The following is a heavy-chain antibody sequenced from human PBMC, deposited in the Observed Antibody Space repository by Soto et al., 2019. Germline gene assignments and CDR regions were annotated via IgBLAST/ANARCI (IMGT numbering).Heavy chain of an antibody. Sequence: GGSVRLSCAASGFPFSSYSMNWVRQAPGKGLEWVSSISSSSSYIYYADSVKGRFTISRDNAKNSLYLQMNSLRAEDTAVYYCARDNLHKEYYYYRMDVARPGTTVTVS. CDR1: GFPFSSYS. CDR2: ISSSSSYI. V-gene: IGHV3-21*01. CDR3: ARDNLHKEYYYYRMDV. D-gene: IGHD2-21*01. J-gene: IGHJ6*02.